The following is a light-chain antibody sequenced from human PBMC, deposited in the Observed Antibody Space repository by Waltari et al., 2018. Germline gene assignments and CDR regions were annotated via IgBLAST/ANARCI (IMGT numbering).Light chain of an antibody. J-gene: IGLJ3*02. CDR2: KDN. CDR1: ALAKTY. CDR3: YSPADNNLGV. V-gene: IGLV3-27*01. Sequence: SYELTQPSSVSVSPGQTATITCSGDALAKTYCRWFQQKPGQAPVLVIYKDNERPSGIPERFSGSTSGTTVTLTISGAQVEDEADYYCYSPADNNLGVFGGGTKLTVL.